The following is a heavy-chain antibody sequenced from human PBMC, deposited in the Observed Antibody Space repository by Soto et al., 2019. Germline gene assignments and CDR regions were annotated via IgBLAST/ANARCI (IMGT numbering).Heavy chain of an antibody. CDR1: GYTFSNYG. CDR3: ARDSPPVDY. CDR2: ISAYNGNT. V-gene: IGHV1-18*01. Sequence: ASVKVSCKASGYTFSNYGISWVRQAPGQGLEWMGWISAYNGNTKYAQKLRGRVTMTTDTSTSTAYMELRSLRSDDTAVYYCARDSPPVDYWGQGTLVTVSS. J-gene: IGHJ4*02.